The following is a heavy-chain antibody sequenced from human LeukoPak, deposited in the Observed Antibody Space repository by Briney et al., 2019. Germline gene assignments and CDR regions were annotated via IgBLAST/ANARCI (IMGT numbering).Heavy chain of an antibody. CDR2: ISSSSSYI. J-gene: IGHJ4*02. CDR1: GFTFSSYS. CDR3: ARVGDTAMGPVIGY. D-gene: IGHD5-18*01. V-gene: IGHV3-21*01. Sequence: PGGSLRLSCAASGFTFSSYSMNWVRQAPGKGLEWVSSISSSSSYIYYADSVTGRFTISRDNAKNSLYLQMNSLRAEDTAVFYCARVGDTAMGPVIGYWGQGTLVTVSS.